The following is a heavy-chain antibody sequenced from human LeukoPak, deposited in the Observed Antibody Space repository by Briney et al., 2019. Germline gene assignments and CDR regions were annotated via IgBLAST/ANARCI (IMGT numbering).Heavy chain of an antibody. CDR2: INYSGST. D-gene: IGHD2-21*01. J-gene: IGHJ6*03. CDR3: ARGRIAYSYYYYYYMDV. CDR1: GGSFSGYY. V-gene: IGHV4-34*01. Sequence: PSETLSLTCAVYGGSFSGYYWSWIRQPPGKGLEWIGEINYSGSTNYNPSLKSRVTISEDTSKNQFSLKLSSVTAADTAVYYCARGRIAYSYYYYYYMDVWGKGTTVTVSS.